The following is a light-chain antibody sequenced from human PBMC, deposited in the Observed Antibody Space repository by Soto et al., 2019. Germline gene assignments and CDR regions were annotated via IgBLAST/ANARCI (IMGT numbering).Light chain of an antibody. Sequence: QYALTQPASVSGSPGQSITISCTGTSSDVGGYNSVSWYQQHPGKAPKLMIYEVSNRPSGVSNRFSGSKSGNTASLTISGLQAEDEADYYCSSYTTSSTLLYVFGTGTKLTVL. CDR1: SSDVGGYNS. CDR2: EVS. J-gene: IGLJ1*01. V-gene: IGLV2-14*01. CDR3: SSYTTSSTLLYV.